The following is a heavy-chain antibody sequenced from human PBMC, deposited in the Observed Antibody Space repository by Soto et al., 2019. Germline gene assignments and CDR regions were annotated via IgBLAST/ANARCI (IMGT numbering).Heavy chain of an antibody. D-gene: IGHD3-10*01. V-gene: IGHV3-9*01. CDR3: AKDIGDGSGSYDAFDI. CDR2: ISWNSGSI. J-gene: IGHJ3*02. Sequence: GGSLRLSCAASGFTFDDYAMHWVRQAPGKGLEWVSGISWNSGSIGYADSVKGRFTITRDNAKNSLYLQMNSLRAEDTALYYCAKDIGDGSGSYDAFDIWGQGTMVTVSS. CDR1: GFTFDDYA.